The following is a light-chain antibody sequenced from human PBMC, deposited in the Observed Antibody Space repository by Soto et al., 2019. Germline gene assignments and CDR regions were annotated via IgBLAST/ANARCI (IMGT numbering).Light chain of an antibody. CDR3: QQYANLSPYP. J-gene: IGKJ2*01. V-gene: IGKV1-5*01. CDR1: QSISSW. CDR2: DAS. Sequence: DIQIISLPGRLSVSVSDIVTLTFQASQSISSWLAWYQQKPGKAPKLLIYDASNLESGGPSRFSGSGSGTEFTLTISSLQAEDTATYYCQQYANLSPYPFGQVSEVDIK.